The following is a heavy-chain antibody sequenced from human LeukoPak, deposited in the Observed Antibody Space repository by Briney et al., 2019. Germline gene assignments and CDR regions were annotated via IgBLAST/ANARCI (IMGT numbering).Heavy chain of an antibody. CDR2: IRSKANSYAT. D-gene: IGHD1-1*01. Sequence: GGSLRLPCAASGFTFSGSVIHWVRQASGKGLQWVGRIRSKANSYATAYAASVKGRFTISRNDSKNTAYLQMNSLRAEDTAVYYCAREKRPLPSFDYWGQGTLVTVSS. CDR3: AREKRPLPSFDY. J-gene: IGHJ4*02. CDR1: GFTFSGSV. V-gene: IGHV3-73*01.